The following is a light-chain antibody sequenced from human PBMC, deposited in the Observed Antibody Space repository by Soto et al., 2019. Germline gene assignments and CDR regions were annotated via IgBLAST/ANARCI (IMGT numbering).Light chain of an antibody. CDR2: EGT. V-gene: IGLV2-14*02. CDR3: CSYTSSSTLVL. Sequence: QSVLTQPASVSGSPGQSITISCTGTSSDVGSYDLVSWFQHHPGEAPKLMIYEGTKRPSGVSNRFSGSKSGNTASLTISGLQTEDEADYYCCSYTSSSTLVLFGGGTKLTVL. J-gene: IGLJ2*01. CDR1: SSDVGSYDL.